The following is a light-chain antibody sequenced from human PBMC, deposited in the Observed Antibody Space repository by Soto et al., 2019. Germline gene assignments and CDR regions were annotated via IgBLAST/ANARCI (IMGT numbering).Light chain of an antibody. CDR3: QQYNNSPLT. CDR1: QSVSSN. V-gene: IGKV3-15*01. J-gene: IGKJ4*01. Sequence: EIVMTQSPATLSVSPGERATISCRASQSVSSNLAWYQQKPGQAPRLLIYGASTRATGIPARFSGSGSGTEFTLTISSLQSEDFAVYYCQQYNNSPLTFGGGTKVDIK. CDR2: GAS.